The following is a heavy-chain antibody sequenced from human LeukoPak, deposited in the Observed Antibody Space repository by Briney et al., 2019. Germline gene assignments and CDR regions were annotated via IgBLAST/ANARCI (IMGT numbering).Heavy chain of an antibody. CDR1: GGSISSGDYY. V-gene: IGHV4-30-4*02. CDR3: ARVGGRRDGYNLDY. Sequence: SETLSLTCTVSGGSISSGDYYWSWIRQPPGKRLEWIGYIYYSGSTYYNPSLKSRVTISVDTSKNQFSLKLSSVTAADTAVCYCARVGGRRDGYNLDYWGQGTLVTVSS. D-gene: IGHD5-24*01. J-gene: IGHJ4*02. CDR2: IYYSGST.